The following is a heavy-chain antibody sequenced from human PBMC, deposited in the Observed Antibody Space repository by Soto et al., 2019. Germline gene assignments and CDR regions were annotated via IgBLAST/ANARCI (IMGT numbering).Heavy chain of an antibody. V-gene: IGHV3-11*06. Sequence: VQLVESGGGLVKPGGSLRLSCAASGFTFSDYYMAWTPQDPGKGQEWIAYIVSGSTYTNYADSVKGRFTISRDNDRESLFLEMHSFRADDTALYYCARVDGESRMDVWGQGTTVSVS. J-gene: IGHJ6*02. CDR2: IVSGSTYT. CDR1: GFTFSDYY. CDR3: ARVDGESRMDV. D-gene: IGHD2-21*01.